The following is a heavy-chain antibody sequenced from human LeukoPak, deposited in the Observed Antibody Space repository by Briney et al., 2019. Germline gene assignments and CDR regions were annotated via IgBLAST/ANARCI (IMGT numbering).Heavy chain of an antibody. CDR2: ISPDGSQR. Sequence: GGSLRLSCVASGFTFGNYWMTWVRQAPGKGLEWVANISPDGSQRYFGDSVKGRFTISRDNAKNSLYLQMNSLRAEDTAVYYCARSPIFGEHPEYFQHWGQGTLVTVSS. J-gene: IGHJ1*01. V-gene: IGHV3-7*01. D-gene: IGHD3-3*01. CDR3: ARSPIFGEHPEYFQH. CDR1: GFTFGNYW.